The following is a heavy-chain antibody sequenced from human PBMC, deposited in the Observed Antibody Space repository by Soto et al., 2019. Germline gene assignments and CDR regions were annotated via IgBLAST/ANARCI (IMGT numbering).Heavy chain of an antibody. CDR3: ARDLTGIAAAGTGWGWFDP. Sequence: QVQLQESGPGLVKPSQTLSLTCTVSGGSISSGGYYWTWIRQHPGKGLEWIGYIYYSGSTNYNPSLKSRVTISVDTSKNQFSLKLSSVTAADTAVYYCARDLTGIAAAGTGWGWFDPWGQGTLVTVSS. V-gene: IGHV4-31*03. J-gene: IGHJ5*02. D-gene: IGHD6-13*01. CDR2: IYYSGST. CDR1: GGSISSGGYY.